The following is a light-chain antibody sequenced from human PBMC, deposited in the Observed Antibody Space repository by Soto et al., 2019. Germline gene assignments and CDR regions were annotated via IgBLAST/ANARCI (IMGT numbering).Light chain of an antibody. CDR2: AAS. J-gene: IGKJ2*01. Sequence: DIQMTQSPSTLSASVGGRVTITCRASQSISSYLNWYQQKPGKAPKLLIYAASSLQSGVPSRFSGSGSGTDFTLPISSLQPEDFATYYCQQSYSTPYTFGQGTKVDIK. CDR1: QSISSY. CDR3: QQSYSTPYT. V-gene: IGKV1-39*01.